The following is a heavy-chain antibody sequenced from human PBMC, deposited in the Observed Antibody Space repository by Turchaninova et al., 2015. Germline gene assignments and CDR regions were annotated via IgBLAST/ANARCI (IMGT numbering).Heavy chain of an antibody. CDR3: ARDTDWIAFDY. D-gene: IGHD5-18*01. CDR2: IYPGDSET. Sequence: EVQLAQSGAEVKKPGESLKFPCQGSGYNLGNFWNGWVGQMPRKGLEWLGIIYPGDSETKYTPSFQGRFTISRDNSRNTVYLQMNSLRADDTATYYCARDTDWIAFDYWGQGALVTVSS. V-gene: IGHV5-51*01. CDR1: GYNLGNFW. J-gene: IGHJ4*02.